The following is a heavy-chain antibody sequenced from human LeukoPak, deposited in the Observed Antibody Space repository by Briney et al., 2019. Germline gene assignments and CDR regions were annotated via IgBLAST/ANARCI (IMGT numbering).Heavy chain of an antibody. J-gene: IGHJ3*02. CDR3: AREYITSSGRASDI. Sequence: PGGSLRLSCAASGFTFSTYWMHWVRQAPGKGLVRVSRINSDGSSTSYADSVKGRFTISRDNARNTLYLQMNSLRAEDTAVYYCAREYITSSGRASDIWGQGTMVTVSS. CDR1: GFTFSTYW. CDR2: INSDGSST. V-gene: IGHV3-74*01. D-gene: IGHD6-6*01.